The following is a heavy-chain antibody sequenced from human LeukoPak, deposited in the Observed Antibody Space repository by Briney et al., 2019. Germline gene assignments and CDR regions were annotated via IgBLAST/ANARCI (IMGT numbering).Heavy chain of an antibody. CDR2: INPNSGGT. Sequence: GASVKVSCKASGYTFTGYYMHWVRQAPGQGLEWMGWINPNSGGTNYAQKFQGRVTMTRDTSISTAYMELSRLRSDDTAVYYCARDYPSYCSSTSCYKDESHWGQGTLVTVS. CDR3: ARDYPSYCSSTSCYKDESH. J-gene: IGHJ4*02. V-gene: IGHV1-2*02. D-gene: IGHD2-2*02. CDR1: GYTFTGYY.